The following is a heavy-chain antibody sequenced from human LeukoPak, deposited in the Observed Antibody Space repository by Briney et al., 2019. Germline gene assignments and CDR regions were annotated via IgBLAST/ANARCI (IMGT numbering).Heavy chain of an antibody. J-gene: IGHJ4*02. Sequence: ASGKVSCKASAGTSSSYAISWVRQAPGQGLEWRGGISPISGTANYTQKFQGRVTITAEESTSTAYMELSSLRSEDTAVYYCARVGSDGAYSSSWTFDYWGQGTLVTVSS. V-gene: IGHV1-69*13. CDR1: AGTSSSYA. D-gene: IGHD6-13*01. CDR3: ARVGSDGAYSSSWTFDY. CDR2: ISPISGTA.